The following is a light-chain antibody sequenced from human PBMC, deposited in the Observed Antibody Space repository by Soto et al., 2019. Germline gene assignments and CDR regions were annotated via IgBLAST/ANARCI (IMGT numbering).Light chain of an antibody. CDR3: CSYTSTNTLV. CDR1: SSDVGSYDL. CDR2: EVA. Sequence: QSALTQPASVSGSPGQSITISCTGTSSDVGSYDLVSWYQQRPGRAPRLMIFEVAKRPSGISTRFSGSKSGNTASLTISGLQAVDEADYFCCSYTSTNTLVFGGGTKLPVL. J-gene: IGLJ2*01. V-gene: IGLV2-23*02.